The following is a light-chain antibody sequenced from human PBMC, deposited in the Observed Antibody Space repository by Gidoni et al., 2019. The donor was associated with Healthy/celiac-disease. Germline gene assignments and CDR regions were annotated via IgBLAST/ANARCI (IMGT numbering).Light chain of an antibody. V-gene: IGKV3-11*01. CDR3: QQRSNWRYT. CDR2: DAS. J-gene: IGKJ2*01. CDR1: QSVSSY. Sequence: EMVLTQSPATLSLSPGERATLSCRASQSVSSYLAWYQQKPGQAPRLLIYDASNRATGIPARFSGSESGTDFTLTLSSLEPEDFAVYYCQQRSNWRYTFGQGTKLEIK.